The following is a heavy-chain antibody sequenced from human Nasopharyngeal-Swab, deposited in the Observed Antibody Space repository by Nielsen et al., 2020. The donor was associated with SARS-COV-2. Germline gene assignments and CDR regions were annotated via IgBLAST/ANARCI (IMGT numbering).Heavy chain of an antibody. J-gene: IGHJ1*01. CDR3: AKDLAVITGYFQH. D-gene: IGHD3-22*01. CDR1: GLTFSSSA. Sequence: GGWVRASCAAAGLTFSSSAMSWVRQAPGKGLEWVSAISGSGGSTYYADSVKGRFTISRDNSKNTLYLQMNSLRAEDTAVYYCAKDLAVITGYFQHWGQGTLVTVSS. V-gene: IGHV3-23*01. CDR2: ISGSGGST.